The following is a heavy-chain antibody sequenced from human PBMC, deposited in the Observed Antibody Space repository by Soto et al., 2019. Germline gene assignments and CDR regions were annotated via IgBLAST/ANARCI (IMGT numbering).Heavy chain of an antibody. D-gene: IGHD6-13*01. J-gene: IGHJ4*01. V-gene: IGHV3-23*01. CDR3: AKAPSKAIGQQLAN. CDR2: ISGRCGST. CDR1: GFTFSSCD. Sequence: PWGTLRLSCAASGFTFSSCDMSWVRQAPGTGLEWVSTISGRCGSTYYADSVKGRFAISRDHSKNKVYLQNNSLRAEDTAVDYCAKAPSKAIGQQLANCGQGTMVRVSS.